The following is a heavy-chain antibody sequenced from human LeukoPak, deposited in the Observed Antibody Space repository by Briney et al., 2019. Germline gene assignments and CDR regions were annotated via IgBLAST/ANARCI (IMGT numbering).Heavy chain of an antibody. Sequence: GESLKISCKGSGYSFTSYWIGWVRQMPGKGLEWMGIIYPGDSDTRYSPSFQAQVTISADKSISTASLQWSSLKASDTAMYYCASAPALYYYDSSGYQYYFDYWGQGTLVTVSS. J-gene: IGHJ4*02. CDR1: GYSFTSYW. V-gene: IGHV5-51*01. D-gene: IGHD3-22*01. CDR3: ASAPALYYYDSSGYQYYFDY. CDR2: IYPGDSDT.